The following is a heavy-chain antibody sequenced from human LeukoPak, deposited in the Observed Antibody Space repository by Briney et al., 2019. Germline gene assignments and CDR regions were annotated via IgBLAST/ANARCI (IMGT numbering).Heavy chain of an antibody. CDR2: INWNSANI. CDR1: GFTFEDYA. CDR3: AELGITMIGGV. D-gene: IGHD3-10*02. J-gene: IGHJ6*04. Sequence: GGSLRLSCEASGFTFEDYAMHWVRQAPGKGLEWVSGINWNSANIAYADSVKGRFTISRDNAKNSLYLQMNSLRAEDTAVYYCAELGITMIGGVWGKGTTVTISS. V-gene: IGHV3-9*01.